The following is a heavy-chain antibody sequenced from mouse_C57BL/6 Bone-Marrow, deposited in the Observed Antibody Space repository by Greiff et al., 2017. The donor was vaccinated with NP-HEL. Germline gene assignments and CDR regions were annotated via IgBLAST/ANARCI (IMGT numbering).Heavy chain of an antibody. CDR1: GYTFTSYW. CDR3: ARSTTIVAHYYAIDY. J-gene: IGHJ4*01. V-gene: IGHV1-7*01. CDR2: INPSSGYT. D-gene: IGHD1-1*01. Sequence: VQLQQSGAELAKPGASVKLSCKASGYTFTSYWMHWVKQRPGQGLEWVGYINPSSGYTKYNQKFKDKATLTADKASSTAYMQLSSLTYEDSAVYYCARSTTIVAHYYAIDYWGRGTAVTVSS.